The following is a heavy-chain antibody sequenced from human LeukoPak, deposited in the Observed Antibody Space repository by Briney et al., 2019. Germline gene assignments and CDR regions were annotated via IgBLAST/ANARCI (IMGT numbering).Heavy chain of an antibody. CDR1: GYTFTSYD. D-gene: IGHD4/OR15-4a*01. Sequence: ASVKVSCKASGYTFTSYDINWVRQATGRGLEWMGWMNPNSGNTGYAQKFQGRVTMTRNTSISTAYMELSSLRSEDTAVYYCARGSSFRSSANSDYWGQGTLVTVSS. J-gene: IGHJ4*02. CDR3: ARGSSFRSSANSDY. CDR2: MNPNSGNT. V-gene: IGHV1-8*01.